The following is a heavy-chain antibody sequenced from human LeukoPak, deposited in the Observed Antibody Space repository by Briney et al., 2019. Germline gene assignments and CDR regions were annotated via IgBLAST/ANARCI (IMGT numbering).Heavy chain of an antibody. CDR1: GFTFDDYA. CDR3: AKDRFGGGSYYGAFDI. V-gene: IGHV3-9*03. CDR2: ISWNSGSI. Sequence: PGGSLRLSCAASGFTFDDYAMHWVRQAPGKGLEWVSGISWNSGSIGYADSVKGRFTISRDNAKNSLYLQMNSLRAEDMALYYCAKDRFGGGSYYGAFDIWGQGTMVTVSS. J-gene: IGHJ3*02. D-gene: IGHD1-26*01.